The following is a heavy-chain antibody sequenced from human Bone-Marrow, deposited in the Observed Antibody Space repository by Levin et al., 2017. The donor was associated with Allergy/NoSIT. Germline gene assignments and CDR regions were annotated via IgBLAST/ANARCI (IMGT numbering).Heavy chain of an antibody. CDR2: IYYSGST. D-gene: IGHD4-17*01. Sequence: TSSETLSLTCAVSGGSISSYYWSWVRQPPGKGLEWIGYIYYSGSTKYNPSLKSRVTISVDRSKNQFSLKLSSVTAADTAVYYCVRDKGLRIDNWGQGSLVTVSS. CDR3: VRDKGLRIDN. V-gene: IGHV4-59*01. J-gene: IGHJ4*02. CDR1: GGSISSYY.